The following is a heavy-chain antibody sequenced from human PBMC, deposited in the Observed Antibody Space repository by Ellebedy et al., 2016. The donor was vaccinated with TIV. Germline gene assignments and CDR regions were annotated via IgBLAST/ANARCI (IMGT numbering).Heavy chain of an antibody. D-gene: IGHD6-13*01. CDR1: CYTFTTHG. CDR3: ARDPGSWFTDY. J-gene: IGHJ4*02. V-gene: IGHV1-18*04. Sequence: AASVQVSCKTSCYTFTTHGVSWVRQSPGQGLEWLGWVSGYNGNTQYAQKFQGRVTMTTDTSTTTAYMELRSLRSDDTAVYYCARDPGSWFTDYWGQGTLVTVSS. CDR2: VSGYNGNT.